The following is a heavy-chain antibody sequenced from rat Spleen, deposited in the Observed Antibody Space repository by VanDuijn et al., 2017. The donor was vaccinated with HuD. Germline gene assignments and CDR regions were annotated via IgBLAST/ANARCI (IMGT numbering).Heavy chain of an antibody. Sequence: EVQLVESGGGLVQPGRSLKLSCAASGFTFSNYAMAWVRQAPTKGLDWVASISNGGGNTYYRDSVKGRFTISRDNAKSTRYLQMESLRSEDTATYYCARKGIRGFAYWGQGVMVTVSS. V-gene: IGHV5S23*01. D-gene: IGHD4-3*01. J-gene: IGHJ2*01. CDR1: GFTFSNYA. CDR3: ARKGIRGFAY. CDR2: ISNGGGNT.